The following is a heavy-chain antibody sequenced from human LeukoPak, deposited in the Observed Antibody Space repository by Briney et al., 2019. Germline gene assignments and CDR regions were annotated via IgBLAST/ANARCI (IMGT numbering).Heavy chain of an antibody. CDR3: ASRSGDFWSGYYSP. Sequence: ASVKVSCKASGYTFTSYDINWVRQATGQGLEWMGWMNPNSGNTGYAQKFQGRVTMTRNTSISTAYMELSSLRYEDTAVYYCASRSGDFWSGYYSPWGQGTLVTVSS. CDR2: MNPNSGNT. CDR1: GYTFTSYD. J-gene: IGHJ5*02. D-gene: IGHD3-3*01. V-gene: IGHV1-8*01.